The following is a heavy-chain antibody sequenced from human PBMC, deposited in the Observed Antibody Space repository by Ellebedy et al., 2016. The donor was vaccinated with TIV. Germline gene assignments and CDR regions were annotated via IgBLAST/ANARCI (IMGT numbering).Heavy chain of an antibody. CDR2: ISGSGGST. V-gene: IGHV3-23*01. Sequence: GGSLRLXCAASGFTFSSYAMSWVRQAPGKGLEWVSAISGSGGSTYYADSVKGRFTISRDNSKNTLYLQMNSLRAEDTAVYYCAKDMDSSSWYEYYFDYWGQGTLVTVSS. J-gene: IGHJ4*02. CDR1: GFTFSSYA. CDR3: AKDMDSSSWYEYYFDY. D-gene: IGHD6-13*01.